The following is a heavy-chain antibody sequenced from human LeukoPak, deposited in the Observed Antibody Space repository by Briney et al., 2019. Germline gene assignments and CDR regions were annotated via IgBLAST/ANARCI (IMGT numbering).Heavy chain of an antibody. CDR1: GFTFSSYT. CDR2: IGTSSTTI. V-gene: IGHV3-48*04. Sequence: GGSLRLSCAASGFTFSSYTMNWVRQPPGKGLEWVSNIGTSSTTIYYADSVKGRFTISRDNAKNSLYLQMNSLRAEDTAVYYCARDDTVTTYDYWGQGTLVTVSP. D-gene: IGHD4-17*01. J-gene: IGHJ4*02. CDR3: ARDDTVTTYDY.